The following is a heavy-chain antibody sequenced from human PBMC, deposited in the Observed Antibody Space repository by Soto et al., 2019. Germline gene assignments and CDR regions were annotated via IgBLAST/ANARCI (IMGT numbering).Heavy chain of an antibody. CDR3: ARHYSSSSGWFDP. V-gene: IGHV1-46*01. Sequence: GASVKVSCKASGFSFSDYFMHWVRQAPGQGLEWMGIINPSGDSRNYAQKFQGRVTITRDTSKNQFSLKLNSATAADTAIYYCARHYSSSSGWFDPWGQGTLVTVSS. CDR2: INPSGDSR. J-gene: IGHJ5*02. CDR1: GFSFSDYF. D-gene: IGHD6-6*01.